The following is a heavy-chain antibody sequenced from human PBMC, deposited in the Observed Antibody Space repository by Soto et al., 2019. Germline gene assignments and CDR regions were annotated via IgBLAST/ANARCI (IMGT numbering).Heavy chain of an antibody. Sequence: SETLSLTCTVSGGSISSSSYYWGWIRQPPGKGLEWIGSIYYSGSTYYNPSLKSRVTISVDTSKNQFSMKLSSVTAADTAVFYCARHSRVRTYKPSFDYWGQGTLVTVSS. J-gene: IGHJ4*02. CDR2: IYYSGST. V-gene: IGHV4-39*01. CDR3: ARHSRVRTYKPSFDY. CDR1: GGSISSSSYY. D-gene: IGHD3-10*01.